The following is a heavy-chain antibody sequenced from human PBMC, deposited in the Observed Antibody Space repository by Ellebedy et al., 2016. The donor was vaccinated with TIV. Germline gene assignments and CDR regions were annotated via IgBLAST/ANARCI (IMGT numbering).Heavy chain of an antibody. CDR2: IFHTGST. D-gene: IGHD1-14*01. J-gene: IGHJ5*02. Sequence: MPSETLSLTCTVSGASMSGSGVTYWSWIRQRPGEGLEWIGYIFHTGSTYYNPSLQSRVSISVDTSKSQFSLEVRSLTAADTAVYYCARAVGAGINWFDLWGQGSLVTVSS. CDR1: GASMSGSGVTY. CDR3: ARAVGAGINWFDL. V-gene: IGHV4-31*03.